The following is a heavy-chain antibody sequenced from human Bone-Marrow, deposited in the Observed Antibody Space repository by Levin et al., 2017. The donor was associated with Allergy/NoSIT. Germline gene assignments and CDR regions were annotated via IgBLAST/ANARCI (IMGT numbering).Heavy chain of an antibody. J-gene: IGHJ4*02. Sequence: SETLSLTCTVSGGSVTDPSYFWGWVRQPPGKELEWIGSIHDSGSTFFKSSLKSRITVSVDKSKNQFSLKLVSVTAADTAVYFCTRDFGAYRIESWGQGALVSVSS. CDR1: GGSVTDPSYF. CDR2: IHDSGST. D-gene: IGHD4-17*01. V-gene: IGHV4-39*01. CDR3: TRDFGAYRIES.